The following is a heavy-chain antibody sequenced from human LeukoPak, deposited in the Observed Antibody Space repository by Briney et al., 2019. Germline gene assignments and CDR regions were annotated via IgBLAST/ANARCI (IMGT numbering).Heavy chain of an antibody. CDR3: AKDGRDSSSNYYYYYMDV. CDR1: GYTFSSYW. V-gene: IGHV3-30*02. Sequence: GGSLRLSCAASGYTFSSYWMTWVRQAPGKGLEWVAFIRYDGSNKCYADSVKGRFTISRDNSKNTLYLQMNSLRAEDTAVYYCAKDGRDSSSNYYYYYMDVWGKGTTVTVSS. D-gene: IGHD6-13*01. J-gene: IGHJ6*03. CDR2: IRYDGSNK.